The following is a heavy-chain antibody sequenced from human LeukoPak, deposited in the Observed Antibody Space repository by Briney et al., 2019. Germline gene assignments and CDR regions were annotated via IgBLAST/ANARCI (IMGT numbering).Heavy chain of an antibody. D-gene: IGHD2-2*01. J-gene: IGHJ4*02. CDR2: INPNSGGT. Sequence: ASVKVSCKASGYTFTGYYMHWVRQAPGQGLEWMGWINPNSGGTNYAQKFQGRVTMTTDTSTSTAYMELRSLRSDDTAVYYCARVLPVFCSSTSCYDYWGQGTLVTVSS. CDR3: ARVLPVFCSSTSCYDY. CDR1: GYTFTGYY. V-gene: IGHV1-2*02.